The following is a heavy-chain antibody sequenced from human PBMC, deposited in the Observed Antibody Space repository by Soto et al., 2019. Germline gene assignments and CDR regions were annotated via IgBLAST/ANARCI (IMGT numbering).Heavy chain of an antibody. CDR1: GGSISSSSYY. V-gene: IGHV4-39*07. Sequence: SETLSLTCTVSGGSISSSSYYWTWIRQTPGKGLQWIGQINHSGSAYYNPSLKSRVTISVDTSKNQFSLKLSSVTAADTAVYYCARGIEGWYQGRYYYGMDVWGQGTTVTVSS. J-gene: IGHJ6*02. CDR3: ARGIEGWYQGRYYYGMDV. CDR2: INHSGSA. D-gene: IGHD6-19*01.